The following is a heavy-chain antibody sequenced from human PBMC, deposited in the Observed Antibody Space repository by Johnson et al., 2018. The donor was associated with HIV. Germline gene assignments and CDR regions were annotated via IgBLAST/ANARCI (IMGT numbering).Heavy chain of an antibody. CDR1: GFNFSDYF. CDR3: AREGGATRALEF. D-gene: IGHD5-24*01. Sequence: QVQLVESGGGEVQPGGSMRLSCAASGFNFSDYFMTWIRQAPGKGLEWVSYITSGGDTIYYADSVRGRFTISRDNAQRSLYLQMNSLRAEDSALYYCAREGGATRALEFWGQGTMVTVSS. CDR2: ITSGGDTI. J-gene: IGHJ3*01. V-gene: IGHV3-11*04.